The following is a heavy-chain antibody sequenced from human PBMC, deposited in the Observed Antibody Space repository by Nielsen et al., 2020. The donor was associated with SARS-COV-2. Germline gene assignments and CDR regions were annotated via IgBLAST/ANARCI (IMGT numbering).Heavy chain of an antibody. Sequence: GESLNTSCAASGFTVSSNYMSWVRQAPGQGLEWVSVIYSGGSTYYADSVKGRFTISRDNSKNTLYLQMNSLRAEDTAVYYCAVCTSCYTHYYYYGMDVWGQGTTVTVSS. CDR2: IYSGGST. D-gene: IGHD2-2*02. CDR1: GFTVSSNY. J-gene: IGHJ6*02. CDR3: AVCTSCYTHYYYYGMDV. V-gene: IGHV3-53*01.